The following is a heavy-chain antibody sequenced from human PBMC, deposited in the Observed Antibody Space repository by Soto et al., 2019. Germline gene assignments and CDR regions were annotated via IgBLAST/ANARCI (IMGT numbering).Heavy chain of an antibody. CDR2: MYYNGVT. V-gene: IGHV4-59*01. CDR1: GGSISGSY. D-gene: IGHD3-3*01. J-gene: IGHJ6*02. CDR3: ARDRSAPLGPEWYYFYGLDV. Sequence: QVQLQESGPGLVKPSETLSLTCTVSGGSISGSYWGWIRQTPGKGLEWIGYMYYNGVTNYKPSRESRVTISVDTSKNQFSLKLSSVTAADTAVYYCARDRSAPLGPEWYYFYGLDVWGQGTTVTVSS.